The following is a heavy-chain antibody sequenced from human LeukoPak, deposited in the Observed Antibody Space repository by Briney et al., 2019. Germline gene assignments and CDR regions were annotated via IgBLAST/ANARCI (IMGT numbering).Heavy chain of an antibody. Sequence: GGSLRLSCAASGFTFSSYGMSWVRQAPGKGLESVSSITSSSSYIYYADSVKGRFTIYRDNAKNTLYLQMNSLRAEDTAVYYCAKDPSIAVAVGDWGQGTLVTVSS. CDR2: ITSSSSYI. CDR1: GFTFSSYG. D-gene: IGHD6-19*01. V-gene: IGHV3-21*01. J-gene: IGHJ4*02. CDR3: AKDPSIAVAVGD.